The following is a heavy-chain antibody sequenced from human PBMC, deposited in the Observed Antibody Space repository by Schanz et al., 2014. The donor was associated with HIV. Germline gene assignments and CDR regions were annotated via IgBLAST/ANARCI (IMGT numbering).Heavy chain of an antibody. D-gene: IGHD3-3*01. Sequence: VQLVESGGGVVRPGRSLRLSCAASGFTFSSYGMHWVRQAPGKGLEWVAVIWFDGRNKYYGDSVKGRFMISRDNSNNTLYLQMNSLRAEDTAVYFCTRGRFLERGGMDVWGQGTAVTVSS. CDR1: GFTFSSYG. CDR2: IWFDGRNK. CDR3: TRGRFLERGGMDV. V-gene: IGHV3-33*01. J-gene: IGHJ6*02.